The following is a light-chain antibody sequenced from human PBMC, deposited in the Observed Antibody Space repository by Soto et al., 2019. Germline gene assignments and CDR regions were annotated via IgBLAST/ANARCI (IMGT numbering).Light chain of an antibody. CDR1: TSNIGAGYE. CDR3: QSFDSSLGGSGV. J-gene: IGLJ3*02. CDR2: GHN. V-gene: IGLV1-40*01. Sequence: QSALTQPPSVSGAPGQRVTISCTGSTSNIGAGYEVHWYQQVPGTAPKLLVSGHNNRPSEVPDRFFGSKSGTSASLTITGLQAEDEADYYCQSFDSSLGGSGVFGGGTKLTVL.